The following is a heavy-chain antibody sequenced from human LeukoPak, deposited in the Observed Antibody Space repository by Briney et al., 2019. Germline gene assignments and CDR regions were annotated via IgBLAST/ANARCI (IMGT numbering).Heavy chain of an antibody. Sequence: GASVKVSCKASGYTFTGYSMHWVRQAPGQGLEWMGWINPNSGGTNYAQKFQGRVTMTRDTSITTAYMELSRLRSDDTAVYYCARAWFGELLSDYWGQGTLVTVSS. CDR2: INPNSGGT. CDR1: GYTFTGYS. J-gene: IGHJ4*02. D-gene: IGHD3-10*01. V-gene: IGHV1-2*02. CDR3: ARAWFGELLSDY.